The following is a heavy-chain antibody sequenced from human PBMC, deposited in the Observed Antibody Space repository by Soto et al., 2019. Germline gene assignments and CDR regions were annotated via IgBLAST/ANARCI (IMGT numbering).Heavy chain of an antibody. Sequence: QVQLQESGPGLVKPSQTLSLTCTVSGGSISSGGYYWSWIRQHPGKGLEWIGYIYYSGTTYHNPSIKSRVTIPVATYKNQFSRKLSSVTAADTAVYYCARDKRSGWTSGWGQGTLVTVSS. CDR2: IYYSGTT. CDR3: ARDKRSGWTSG. J-gene: IGHJ4*02. V-gene: IGHV4-31*03. CDR1: GGSISSGGYY. D-gene: IGHD6-19*01.